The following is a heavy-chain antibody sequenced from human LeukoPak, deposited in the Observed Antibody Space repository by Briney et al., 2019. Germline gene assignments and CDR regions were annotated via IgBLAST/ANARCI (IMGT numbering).Heavy chain of an antibody. CDR2: IKQDGSEK. J-gene: IGHJ6*03. Sequence: GGSLRLSCAASGFTFSSYWMSWVRQAPGKGLEWVANIKQDGSEKYYVDSVKGRFTISRDNAQNSLYLQMNSLRVGDTAIYYCARDPYNGAYSEGYYYYYMDVWGKGTTVTVSS. V-gene: IGHV3-7*01. D-gene: IGHD1-1*01. CDR3: ARDPYNGAYSEGYYYYYMDV. CDR1: GFTFSSYW.